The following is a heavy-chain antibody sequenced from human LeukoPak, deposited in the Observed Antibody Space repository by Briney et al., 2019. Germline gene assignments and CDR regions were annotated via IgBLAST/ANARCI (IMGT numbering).Heavy chain of an antibody. CDR3: ARFIPSSGIDP. CDR2: IYHSGST. Sequence: SETLSLTCAVSGGSISSSNWWSWVRQPPGKGLEWIGEIYHSGSTNYNPSLKSRVTISVDTSKNQFSLRLRSVTAADTAVYHCARFIPSSGIDPWGQGTLVTVSS. D-gene: IGHD3-10*02. CDR1: GGSISSSNW. V-gene: IGHV4-4*02. J-gene: IGHJ5*02.